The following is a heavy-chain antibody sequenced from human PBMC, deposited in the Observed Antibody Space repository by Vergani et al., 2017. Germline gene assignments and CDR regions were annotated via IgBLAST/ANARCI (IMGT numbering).Heavy chain of an antibody. J-gene: IGHJ4*02. Sequence: QVQLVESGGGVVQPGRSLRLSCAASGFTFSSYGMHWVRQAPGKGLEWVAVISYDGSNKYYADSVKGRFTISRDNSKTTLFLQMNSLRAEDTAVYYCAKPTTTIAAAGTPDYWGQGTLVTVSS. D-gene: IGHD6-13*01. CDR3: AKPTTTIAAAGTPDY. CDR1: GFTFSSYG. V-gene: IGHV3-30*18. CDR2: ISYDGSNK.